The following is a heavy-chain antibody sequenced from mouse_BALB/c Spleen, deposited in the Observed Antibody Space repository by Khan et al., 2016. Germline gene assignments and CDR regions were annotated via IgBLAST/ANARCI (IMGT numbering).Heavy chain of an antibody. CDR3: GRGDGYDYFDY. V-gene: IGHV1-37*01. D-gene: IGHD2-2*01. CDR2: INPYNGDT. CDR1: GYSFTGYF. Sequence: VQLQQSGAELVRPGVSVKISCKASGYSFTGYFMNWVKQSHGKSLEWIGHINPYNGDTFYNQNFKGKATLTVDKSSSTAHMELLSLTSEDSAVYYCGRGDGYDYFDYWGQGTTLTVSS. J-gene: IGHJ2*01.